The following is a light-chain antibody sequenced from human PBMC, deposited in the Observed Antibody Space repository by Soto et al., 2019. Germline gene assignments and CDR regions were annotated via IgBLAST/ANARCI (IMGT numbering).Light chain of an antibody. Sequence: DIVLTQSPATLSLSPGERATLSCGASQSVSCSYLAWYQQKPGHPPRLLIYGASSWATGIPHRFSGSGSGADFTLTISRLVPEDVAAYYCQQYYRTPFTFGQGTRLEI. CDR2: GAS. CDR3: QQYYRTPFT. V-gene: IGKV3-20*01. J-gene: IGKJ5*01. CDR1: QSVSCSY.